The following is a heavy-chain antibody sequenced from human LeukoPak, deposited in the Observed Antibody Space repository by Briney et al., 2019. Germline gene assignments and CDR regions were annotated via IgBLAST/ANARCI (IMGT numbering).Heavy chain of an antibody. CDR3: AKETGDSWGYFGW. CDR2: IINSGGGT. CDR1: GFTFSSYA. J-gene: IGHJ4*02. D-gene: IGHD7-27*01. Sequence: GGSLRLSCAASGFTFSSYAMTWVRQAPGKGLEWVSSIINSGGGTYYADSVKGRFTISRDNSKNTLHLQMNSLRAEDTAVYYCAKETGDSWGYFGWWGQGALVTVSS. V-gene: IGHV3-23*01.